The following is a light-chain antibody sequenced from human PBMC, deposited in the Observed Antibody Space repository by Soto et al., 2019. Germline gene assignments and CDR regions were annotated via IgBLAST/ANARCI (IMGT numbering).Light chain of an antibody. V-gene: IGLV2-14*03. J-gene: IGLJ1*01. CDR3: CSYTSTTTLYV. Sequence: QSVLTQPASVSGSPGQSVTISCTGSSSDVGFYNYVSWYQHHPGRAPQLIIFDVTKRPSGTSSRFSGAKSADTASLTISGLQAEDEADYYCCSYTSTTTLYVFGTGTKVTVL. CDR2: DVT. CDR1: SSDVGFYNY.